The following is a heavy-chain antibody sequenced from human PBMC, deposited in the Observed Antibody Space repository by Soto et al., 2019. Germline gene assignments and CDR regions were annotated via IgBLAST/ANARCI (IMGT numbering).Heavy chain of an antibody. D-gene: IGHD2-2*01. V-gene: IGHV3-30*18. CDR2: ISYDGSNK. Sequence: QVQLVESGGGVVQPGRSLRLSCAASGFTFSSYGMHWVRQAPGKGLEWVAVISYDGSNKYYADSVKGRFTISRDNSKNTLYLQMNSLRAEDTAVYYCAKPLGYCSSTSCYDYYYYGMDVW. CDR3: AKPLGYCSSTSCYDYYYYGMDV. J-gene: IGHJ6*01. CDR1: GFTFSSYG.